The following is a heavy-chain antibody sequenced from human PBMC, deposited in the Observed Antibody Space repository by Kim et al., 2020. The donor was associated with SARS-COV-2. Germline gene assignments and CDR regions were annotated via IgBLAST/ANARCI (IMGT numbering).Heavy chain of an antibody. V-gene: IGHV3-11*06. Sequence: GRFTISRDNAKNSLYLQMNSLRAEDTAVYYCARDRLVFYGDYYYYYGMDVWGQGTTVTVSS. D-gene: IGHD4-17*01. CDR3: ARDRLVFYGDYYYYYGMDV. J-gene: IGHJ6*02.